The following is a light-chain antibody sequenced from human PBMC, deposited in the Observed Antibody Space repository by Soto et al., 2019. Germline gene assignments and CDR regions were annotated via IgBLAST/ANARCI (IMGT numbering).Light chain of an antibody. V-gene: IGKV1-39*01. CDR1: QSIRNY. J-gene: IGKJ1*01. CDR3: QQSGDTPPWT. CDR2: AAS. Sequence: DIQMTQSPSSLSASVGDRVTITCRASQSIRNYLNWYQQKPGKAPELLIFAASSLQSGVPSRFSGSGSGTDFTLTISSLQPEDFATYYCQQSGDTPPWTFGQGTKVEIK.